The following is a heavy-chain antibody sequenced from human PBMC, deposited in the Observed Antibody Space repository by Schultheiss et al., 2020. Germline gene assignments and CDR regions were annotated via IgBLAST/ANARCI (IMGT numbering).Heavy chain of an antibody. CDR1: GYTFTSYD. CDR2: INPSGGST. J-gene: IGHJ5*02. CDR3: ARGSNYYRWFDP. Sequence: GESLKISCKASGYTFTSYDINWVRQATGQGLEWMGIINPSGGSTSYAQKFQGRVTMTRDTSTSTVYMELSSLRSEDTAVYYCARGSNYYRWFDPWGQGTLVT. D-gene: IGHD4-11*01. V-gene: IGHV1-46*01.